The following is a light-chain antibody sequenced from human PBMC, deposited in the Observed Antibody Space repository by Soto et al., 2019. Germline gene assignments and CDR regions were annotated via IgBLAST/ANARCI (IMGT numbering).Light chain of an antibody. CDR1: SXDVGIYKY. Sequence: SVLAQPASVSGSPGQSVTISCTGTSXDVGIYKYVSWYQQHPGKAPKLLIYEVSYRPSGVSNRFSGSKSGNTASLTISGLQAEDEADYYCTSYTTTKTLAFGGGTKVTV. CDR3: TSYTTTKTLA. J-gene: IGLJ2*01. CDR2: EVS. V-gene: IGLV2-14*01.